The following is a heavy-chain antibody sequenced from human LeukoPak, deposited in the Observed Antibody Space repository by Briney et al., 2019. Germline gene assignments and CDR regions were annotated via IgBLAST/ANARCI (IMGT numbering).Heavy chain of an antibody. Sequence: PGRSLRLSCAASGFTFTDFTMHWVRQAPGKGLEWVSLISSSGANAYYADSVKGRFTISRDNSKNTLYLQMNNLRGEDTAEYYCAKDMELASWGQGTLVTVSS. CDR2: ISSSGANA. D-gene: IGHD1-26*01. CDR1: GFTFTDFT. J-gene: IGHJ5*02. V-gene: IGHV3-23*01. CDR3: AKDMELAS.